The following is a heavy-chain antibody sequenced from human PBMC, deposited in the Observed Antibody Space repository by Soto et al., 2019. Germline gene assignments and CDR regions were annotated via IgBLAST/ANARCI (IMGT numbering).Heavy chain of an antibody. CDR1: GFTFSSYA. D-gene: IGHD6-13*01. CDR3: AKESSYSSSWPQVCCYFDY. Sequence: SLRLSCAASGFTFSSYAMSWVRQAPGKGLEWVSAISGSGGSTYYADSVKGRFTISRDNSKNTLYLQMNSLRAEDTAVYYCAKESSYSSSWPQVCCYFDYWGQGTRVTVSS. V-gene: IGHV3-23*01. J-gene: IGHJ4*02. CDR2: ISGSGGST.